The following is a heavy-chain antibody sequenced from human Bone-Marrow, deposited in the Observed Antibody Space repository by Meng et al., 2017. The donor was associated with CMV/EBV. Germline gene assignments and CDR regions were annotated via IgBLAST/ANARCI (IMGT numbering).Heavy chain of an antibody. CDR1: GFTFSSYW. Sequence: GESLKISCAASGFTFSSYWMSWVRQAPGKGLEWVANIKQDGSEKYYVDSVKGRFTISRDNAKNSLYLQMNSLRAEDTAVYYCARGPTIVVVPAAVYFQHWGQGTRVTVYS. CDR3: ARGPTIVVVPAAVYFQH. V-gene: IGHV3-7*01. J-gene: IGHJ1*01. D-gene: IGHD2-2*01. CDR2: IKQDGSEK.